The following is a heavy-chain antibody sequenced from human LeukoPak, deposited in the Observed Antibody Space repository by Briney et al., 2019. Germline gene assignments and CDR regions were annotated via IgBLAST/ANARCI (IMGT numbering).Heavy chain of an antibody. CDR3: ARGLAYCTNGVCYTWYFDY. D-gene: IGHD2-8*01. CDR1: GYTFTSYD. Sequence: ASVKVSCKASGYTFTSYDINWVRQATGQGLKWMGWMNPNSGNTGYAQKFQGRVTITRNTSISTAHMELSSLRSEDTAVYYCARGLAYCTNGVCYTWYFDYWGQGTLVTVSS. J-gene: IGHJ4*02. CDR2: MNPNSGNT. V-gene: IGHV1-8*03.